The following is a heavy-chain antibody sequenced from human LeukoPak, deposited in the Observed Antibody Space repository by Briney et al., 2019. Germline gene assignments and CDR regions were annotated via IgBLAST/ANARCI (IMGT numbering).Heavy chain of an antibody. V-gene: IGHV3-7*01. J-gene: IGHJ4*02. CDR3: ARDPGIAVIDY. CDR1: GFTFTNNF. Sequence: PGGSLRLSCAASGFTFTNNFMSWVRQVPGKGLEWVANIEQDGSEKTYADSVKGRFTISRDNAKNSLYLQMNSLRAEDSAVYYCARDPGIAVIDYWGQGTLVTVSS. CDR2: IEQDGSEK. D-gene: IGHD6-19*01.